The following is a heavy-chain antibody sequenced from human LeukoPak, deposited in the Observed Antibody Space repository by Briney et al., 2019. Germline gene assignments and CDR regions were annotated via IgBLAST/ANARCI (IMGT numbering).Heavy chain of an antibody. CDR1: GFTFSDYY. CDR2: ISSSGSTI. D-gene: IGHD3-10*01. V-gene: IGHV3-11*04. CDR3: ARGAHKGSIYYYYSMDV. Sequence: PGGSLRLSCAASGFTFSDYYMSWIRQAPGKGGEWGSYISSSGSTIYYADSVKGRFTISRDNPKNSLYLQMNSLRAEDTAVYYCARGAHKGSIYYYYSMDVWGKGTTVTVSS. J-gene: IGHJ6*03.